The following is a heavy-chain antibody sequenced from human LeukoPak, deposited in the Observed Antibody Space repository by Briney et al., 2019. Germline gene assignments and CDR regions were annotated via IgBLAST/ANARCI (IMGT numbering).Heavy chain of an antibody. CDR1: GFTFSSYS. D-gene: IGHD3-3*01. J-gene: IGHJ4*02. V-gene: IGHV3-48*01. Sequence: GGSLRLSCAASGFTFSSYSMNWVRQAPGRGLEWLSYISSSSSTIYYADSVKGRFTISRDNAKNSLYLQMNTLRPEDTAVYYCARERQNKDFWSGGDYWGQGTLVTVSS. CDR3: ARERQNKDFWSGGDY. CDR2: ISSSSSTI.